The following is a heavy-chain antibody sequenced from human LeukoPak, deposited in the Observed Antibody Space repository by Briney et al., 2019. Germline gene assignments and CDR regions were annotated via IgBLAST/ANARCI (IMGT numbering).Heavy chain of an antibody. Sequence: ASVKVCCKASGYTFTSYGISWVRQAPGQGLEWMGWISAYNGNTNYEQELQGRVTMTTDTSTSTAYMELRSLRSDDTAVYYCARVATDYYGSGSYSGFDYWGQGTLVTVSS. J-gene: IGHJ4*02. CDR1: GYTFTSYG. CDR2: ISAYNGNT. CDR3: ARVATDYYGSGSYSGFDY. D-gene: IGHD3-10*01. V-gene: IGHV1-18*01.